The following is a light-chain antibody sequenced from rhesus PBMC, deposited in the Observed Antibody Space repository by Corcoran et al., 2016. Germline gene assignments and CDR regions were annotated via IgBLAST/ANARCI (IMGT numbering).Light chain of an antibody. CDR2: AAS. V-gene: IGKV1-44*01. Sequence: DIQMTQSPSSLSASVGDRVTITCRASQTISSYLAWYQQKPGKVPKLLINAASSLESGGPSRCSGSGSGTEFTLTISSLQPEDFATYYCQQHNSHPWTFGQGTKVEIK. J-gene: IGKJ1*01. CDR3: QQHNSHPWT. CDR1: QTISSY.